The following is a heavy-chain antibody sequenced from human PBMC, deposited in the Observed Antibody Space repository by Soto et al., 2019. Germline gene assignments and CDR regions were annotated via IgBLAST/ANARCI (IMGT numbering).Heavy chain of an antibody. J-gene: IGHJ4*02. CDR2: LYYGGNI. V-gene: IGHV4-39*01. CDR1: DGSIGSNNYY. D-gene: IGHD4-4*01. Sequence: SETLSLTCTASDGSIGSNNYYWGWVRQPPGKGLEWIGSLYYGGNIYYSPSLKGRVTISVDTSKNQFSLNLFSVTAADTAVYYCARRQSNHYFDYWGQGILVT. CDR3: ARRQSNHYFDY.